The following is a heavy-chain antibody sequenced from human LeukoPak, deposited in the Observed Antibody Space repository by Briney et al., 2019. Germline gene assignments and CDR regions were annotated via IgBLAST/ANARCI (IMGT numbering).Heavy chain of an antibody. V-gene: IGHV3-11*04. CDR2: ISSSGSST. CDR1: GFTFSDYY. CDR3: ARDSGGGYFDF. D-gene: IGHD6-25*01. Sequence: KPGGSLRLSCAASGFTFSDYYMTWLRQGPGKGLEWVSYISSSGSSTYYADSVEGRFTISRENAKNSLYLQMNSLRPEDTALYYCARDSGGGYFDFWGQGTLVTVSS. J-gene: IGHJ4*02.